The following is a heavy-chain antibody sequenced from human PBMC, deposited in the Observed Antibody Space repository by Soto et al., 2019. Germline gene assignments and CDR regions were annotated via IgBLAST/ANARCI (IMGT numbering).Heavy chain of an antibody. D-gene: IGHD3-10*01. CDR2: IIPIFGTA. CDR3: ARTHGTGVRDGYNLRVYYYYYGMDV. J-gene: IGHJ6*02. CDR1: GGTFSSYA. V-gene: IGHV1-69*13. Sequence: EASVKVSCKASGGTFSSYAISWVRQAPGQGLEWMGGIIPIFGTANYAQKIQGRVTITADESTSTAYMELSSLRSEDTAVYYCARTHGTGVRDGYNLRVYYYYYGMDVWGQGTTVTVSS.